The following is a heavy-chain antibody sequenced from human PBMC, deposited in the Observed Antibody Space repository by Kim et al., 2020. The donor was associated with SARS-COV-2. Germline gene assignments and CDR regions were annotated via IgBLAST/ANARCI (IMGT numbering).Heavy chain of an antibody. J-gene: IGHJ5*02. CDR3: ARKYYYGSGRDNWFDP. V-gene: IGHV4-39*01. Sequence: SPKSRVTIPVDTSKNQFSLKLSSVTAADTAVYYCARKYYYGSGRDNWFDPWGQGTLVTVSS. D-gene: IGHD3-10*01.